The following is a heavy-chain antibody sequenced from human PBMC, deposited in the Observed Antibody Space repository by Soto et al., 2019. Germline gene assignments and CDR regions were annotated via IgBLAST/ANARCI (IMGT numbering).Heavy chain of an antibody. CDR1: GFTFSSND. J-gene: IGHJ3*01. CDR3: ATRPLLPGAP. V-gene: IGHV3-53*01. Sequence: EVQLVESGGGLIQPGGSLRLSCAASGFTFSSNDMNWVRQAPGKGLEWVSLIYSSGSTSYADSVKGRFTISRDNSKNTLYLQMRSLGAEGTAVYYCATRPLLPGAPWGQGTMVTVSS. CDR2: IYSSGST. D-gene: IGHD3-22*01.